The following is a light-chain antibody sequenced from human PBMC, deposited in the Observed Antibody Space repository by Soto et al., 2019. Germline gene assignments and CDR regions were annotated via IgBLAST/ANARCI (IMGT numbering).Light chain of an antibody. V-gene: IGKV1-5*03. J-gene: IGKJ1*01. CDR2: KAS. CDR3: QQYNSYWT. Sequence: DIQMTQSPSTLSASVGDTVTITCRASQSLSSWLAWYQHKPGKAPKLLISKASSLESGVPSRFSGSGSGTEFTLTISSLQPDDFATYYCQQYNSYWTFGQGTKVDIK. CDR1: QSLSSW.